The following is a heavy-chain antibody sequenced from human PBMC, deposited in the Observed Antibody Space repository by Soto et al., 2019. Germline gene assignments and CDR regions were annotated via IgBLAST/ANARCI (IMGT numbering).Heavy chain of an antibody. CDR2: IYSDGTT. CDR1: GFTVSSNY. Sequence: LRLSCAVSGFTVSSNYMNWVRQAPGKGLEWLSIIYSDGTTYYADSVKGRFTISRDNFKNTLYLQMNNLRAEDTAVYYCAILSNWGQGTLVTVSS. V-gene: IGHV3-53*01. D-gene: IGHD6-6*01. J-gene: IGHJ4*02. CDR3: AILSN.